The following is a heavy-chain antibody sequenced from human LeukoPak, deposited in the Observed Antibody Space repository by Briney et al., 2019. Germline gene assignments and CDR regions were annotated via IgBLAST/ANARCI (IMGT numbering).Heavy chain of an antibody. CDR3: ARQKGRVGATDLDY. J-gene: IGHJ4*02. CDR2: IYYSGST. D-gene: IGHD1-26*01. Sequence: PSETLSLTCTVSGGSISSSSYYWGWIRQPPGKGLEWIGYIYYSGSTNYNPSLKSRVTISVDTSKNQFSLKLSSLTAADTAVYYCARQKGRVGATDLDYWGQGILVTVSS. V-gene: IGHV4-61*05. CDR1: GGSISSSSYY.